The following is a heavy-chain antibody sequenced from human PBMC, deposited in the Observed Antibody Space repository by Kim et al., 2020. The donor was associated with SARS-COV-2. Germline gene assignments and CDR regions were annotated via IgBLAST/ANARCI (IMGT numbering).Heavy chain of an antibody. V-gene: IGHV3-33*05. CDR1: GFTFSSYG. D-gene: IGHD6-13*01. Sequence: GGSLRLSCAASGFTFSSYGLHWVRQAPGKGLERVAVISYDGSNKYYANSVKCRFTISRDNSKNTLYLQMNSLRAEDTAVYYCASSATIAAAGRFDPWGQGTLVTFPS. CDR2: ISYDGSNK. J-gene: IGHJ5*02. CDR3: ASSATIAAAGRFDP.